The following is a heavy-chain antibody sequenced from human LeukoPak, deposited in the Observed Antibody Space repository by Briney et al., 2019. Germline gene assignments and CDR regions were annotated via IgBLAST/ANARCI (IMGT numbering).Heavy chain of an antibody. CDR2: ISGSGSST. V-gene: IGHV3-23*01. J-gene: IGHJ5*02. Sequence: GGSLRLSCAASGFTFRSYAMTGVSQVPGKGLEWVSGISGSGSSTYYADSVKGRFTISRDNSKNTLYLQMNNLRAEDTAVYDSAKGRFDFWSGYPNNWFDPWGQGTLVTVSS. D-gene: IGHD3-3*01. CDR1: GFTFRSYA. CDR3: AKGRFDFWSGYPNNWFDP.